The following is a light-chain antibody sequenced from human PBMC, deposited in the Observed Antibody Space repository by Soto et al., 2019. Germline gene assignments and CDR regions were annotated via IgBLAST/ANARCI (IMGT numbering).Light chain of an antibody. V-gene: IGKV1-5*03. CDR2: KAS. CDR1: QSISSW. Sequence: DIQMTQSPSTLSASVGDRVTITCRASQSISSWLAWYQQKPGKAPKLLIYKASSFESGVPTRFSGSGSRTEFTLTSSSLQPDDFATYSGQQDNSYSASRTFGGRTEVEIK. J-gene: IGKJ4*01. CDR3: QQDNSYSASRT.